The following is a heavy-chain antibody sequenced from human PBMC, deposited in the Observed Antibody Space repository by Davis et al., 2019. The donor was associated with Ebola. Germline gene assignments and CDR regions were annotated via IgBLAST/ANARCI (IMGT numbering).Heavy chain of an antibody. J-gene: IGHJ4*02. CDR3: ARDGSTSNQKSGELDY. D-gene: IGHD7-27*01. V-gene: IGHV1-8*01. CDR1: GYTFTSYD. Sequence: AASVKVSCKASGYTFTSYDFNWVRQVTGQGLEWMGWMNPNSGNTGYAQKFQGRVTMTRDTSISTAYMELSSLRSEDTAVYYCARDGSTSNQKSGELDYWGQGPLVTVSS. CDR2: MNPNSGNT.